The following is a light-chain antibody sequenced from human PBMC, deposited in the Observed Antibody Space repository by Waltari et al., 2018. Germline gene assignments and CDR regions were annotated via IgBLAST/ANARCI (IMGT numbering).Light chain of an antibody. V-gene: IGLV2-14*03. CDR2: DVF. CDR1: SSDVGAFYF. Sequence: QSALTQPASVSGSPGQSISISCTGISSDVGAFYFVSWYQQHPGKAPKLIIYDVFNRPSGVSARFAGSKSDNAASLAISGLQAEDEDVYYCSSCAASPPHVVFGGGTKVTVL. J-gene: IGLJ2*01. CDR3: SSCAASPPHVV.